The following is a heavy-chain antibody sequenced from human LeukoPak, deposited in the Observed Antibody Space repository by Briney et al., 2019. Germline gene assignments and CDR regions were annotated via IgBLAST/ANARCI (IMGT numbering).Heavy chain of an antibody. CDR3: VRGTPTPGMDY. Sequence: GASVKVSCKASGYPFSAHFLNWVRQAPGQGLEWMGNIDTTTGNTRYAQDFTGRFVFSLDTSVSTAYLQITSLKADDTAAYYCVRGTPTPGMDYWGQGTQVTVSS. J-gene: IGHJ4*02. V-gene: IGHV7-4-1*02. CDR2: IDTTTGNT. D-gene: IGHD3-10*01. CDR1: GYPFSAHF.